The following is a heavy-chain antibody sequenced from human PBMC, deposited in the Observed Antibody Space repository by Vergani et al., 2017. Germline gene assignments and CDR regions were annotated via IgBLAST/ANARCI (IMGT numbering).Heavy chain of an antibody. V-gene: IGHV5-10-1*03. CDR3: ARHFTSAAHFDY. CDR1: GYSFTTYW. Sequence: EVQLVQSGAEVKKPGESLRISCQGSGYSFTTYWITWVRQMPGKGLEWMGKIDPSDSYTNYSPSFQSHVTISADKSISTAYLQWSILKASDTAMYYCARHFTSAAHFDYWGQGTLVTVSS. D-gene: IGHD3-3*02. J-gene: IGHJ4*02. CDR2: IDPSDSYT.